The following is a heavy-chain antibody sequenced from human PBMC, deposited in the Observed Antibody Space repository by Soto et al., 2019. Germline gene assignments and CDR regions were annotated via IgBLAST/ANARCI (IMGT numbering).Heavy chain of an antibody. V-gene: IGHV4-59*08. CDR3: ASPWDDSIAAAGTFYYYYGMDV. CDR2: IYYSGST. CDR1: GGSISSYY. D-gene: IGHD6-13*01. J-gene: IGHJ6*02. Sequence: SETLSLTCTVSGGSISSYYWSWIRQPPGKGLEWIGYIYYSGSTNYNPSIKSRVTISVDTSKNQFSLKLSSVTAADTAVYYCASPWDDSIAAAGTFYYYYGMDVWGQGTTVTVSS.